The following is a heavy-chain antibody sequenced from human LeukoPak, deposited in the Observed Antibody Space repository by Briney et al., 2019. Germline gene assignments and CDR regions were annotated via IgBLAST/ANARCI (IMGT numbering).Heavy chain of an antibody. Sequence: ASVKVSCKASGYTFTSYYMHWVRQAPGQGLEWMGIINPSGGSTSYAQKFQGRVTMTTDTSTSTAYVELRFLRSDDTAVYYCARGGYYYDSSGYYPGPMDYWGQGTLVTVSS. V-gene: IGHV1-46*01. CDR1: GYTFTSYY. CDR2: INPSGGST. J-gene: IGHJ4*02. D-gene: IGHD3-22*01. CDR3: ARGGYYYDSSGYYPGPMDY.